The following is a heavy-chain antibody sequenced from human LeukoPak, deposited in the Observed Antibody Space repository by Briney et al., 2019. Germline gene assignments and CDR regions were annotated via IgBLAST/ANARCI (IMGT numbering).Heavy chain of an antibody. J-gene: IGHJ4*02. CDR1: GFTFSSYG. CDR3: ARTSNLAAPGTH. CDR2: INAGNGNT. Sequence: GGSLRLSCAASGFTFSSYGMHWVRQAPGKGLEWVGWINAGNGNTKYSQKFQGRVTMTTDTSTNTAYMELRSLRSDDTAVYYCARTSNLAAPGTHWGQGTLVTVSS. V-gene: IGHV1-3*01. D-gene: IGHD6-13*01.